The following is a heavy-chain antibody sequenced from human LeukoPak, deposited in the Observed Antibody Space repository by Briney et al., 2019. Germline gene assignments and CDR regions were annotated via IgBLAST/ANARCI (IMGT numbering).Heavy chain of an antibody. J-gene: IGHJ4*02. Sequence: GGSLRLSCAASGFTFSNYAMSWVRQAPGKGLEWVSSISSSSYIYYADSVKGRFTISRDNAKNSLYLQMNSLRAEDTAVYYCARGTKWVSWGQGTLVTVSS. D-gene: IGHD1-26*01. CDR1: GFTFSNYA. CDR2: ISSSSYI. CDR3: ARGTKWVS. V-gene: IGHV3-21*01.